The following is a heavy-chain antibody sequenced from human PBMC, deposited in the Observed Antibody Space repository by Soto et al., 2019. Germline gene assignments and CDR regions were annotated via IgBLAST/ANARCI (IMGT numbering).Heavy chain of an antibody. V-gene: IGHV3-33*01. CDR1: GFTFSSYG. Sequence: QVQLVESGGGVVQPGRSLRLSCAASGFTFSSYGMHWVRQAPGKGLEWVAVIWYDGSNKYYADSVKGRFTISRDNSKNTMYLQMNSLRAEDTAVYYCARDEWRLDDAFDIWGQGTMVTVSS. CDR2: IWYDGSNK. J-gene: IGHJ3*02. CDR3: ARDEWRLDDAFDI. D-gene: IGHD2-15*01.